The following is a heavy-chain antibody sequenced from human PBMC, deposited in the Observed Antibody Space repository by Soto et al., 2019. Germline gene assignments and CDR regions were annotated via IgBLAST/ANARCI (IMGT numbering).Heavy chain of an antibody. CDR1: GFTFDDYA. J-gene: IGHJ3*02. Sequence: EVQLVESGGGLVQPGRSLRLSCAASGFTFDDYAMHWVRQAPGKGLEWVSGISWNSGSIGYADSVKGRFTISRDNAKNSLYLQMNSLRAEDTALYYCAKAAVAGTWGDDAFDIWGQGTMVTVSS. CDR3: AKAAVAGTWGDDAFDI. V-gene: IGHV3-9*01. CDR2: ISWNSGSI. D-gene: IGHD6-19*01.